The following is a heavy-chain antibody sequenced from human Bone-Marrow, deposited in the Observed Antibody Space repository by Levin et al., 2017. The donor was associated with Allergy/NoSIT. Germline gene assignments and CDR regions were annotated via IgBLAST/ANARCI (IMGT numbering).Heavy chain of an antibody. D-gene: IGHD1-1*01. CDR3: ARLDGYSFDY. J-gene: IGHJ4*02. V-gene: IGHV4-31*03. Sequence: SETLSLTCTVSGGPISSAGYHWTWIRQYPGKGLEWIGYVSYRGSTYFNPSLKSRLAMSIDTSEQHFSLNLTSVSAADTAIYYCARLDGYSFDYWGQGALVTVSS. CDR2: VSYRGST. CDR1: GGPISSAGYH.